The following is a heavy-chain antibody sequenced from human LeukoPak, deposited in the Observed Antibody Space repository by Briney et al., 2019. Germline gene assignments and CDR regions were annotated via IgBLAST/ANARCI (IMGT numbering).Heavy chain of an antibody. CDR2: IYHTGST. J-gene: IGHJ5*02. D-gene: IGHD3-10*01. V-gene: IGHV4-30-2*01. CDR1: GASISSGTYS. CDR3: ARGDGSGSGRWFDP. Sequence: SETLSLTCTVSGASISSGTYSWSWIRQPPGEGLEWIGYIYHTGSTCYNPSLKSRVTISVDRSKNQFSLNLNSVTAADTALYYCARGDGSGSGRWFDPWGQGTLITVSS.